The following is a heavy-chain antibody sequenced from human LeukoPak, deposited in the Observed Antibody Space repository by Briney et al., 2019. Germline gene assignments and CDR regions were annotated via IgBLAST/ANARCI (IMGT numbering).Heavy chain of an antibody. V-gene: IGHV4-4*02. D-gene: IGHD6-19*01. CDR2: IYHSEST. CDR3: ASLGGYSSGWFLGADPQLRVYKPN. CDR1: GGSISSSNW. J-gene: IGHJ4*02. Sequence: SETLSLTCAVSGGSISSSNWWSWVRQPPGKGLEWIGEIYHSESTNYNPSLKSRVTISVDKSKNQFSLKLSSVTAADTAVYYCASLGGYSSGWFLGADPQLRVYKPNWGQGTLVTVSS.